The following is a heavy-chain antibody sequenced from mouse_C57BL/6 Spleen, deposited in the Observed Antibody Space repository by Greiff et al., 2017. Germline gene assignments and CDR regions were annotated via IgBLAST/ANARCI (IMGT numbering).Heavy chain of an antibody. Sequence: EVQLQQSGPGMVKPSQSLSLTCTVTGYSITSGYDWHWIRHFPGNKLEWMGYISYSGSTNYNPSLKSRISITHDTSKNHFFLKLNSVTTEDTATYYCARCHWGYFDVWGTGTTVTVSS. D-gene: IGHD4-1*01. J-gene: IGHJ1*03. V-gene: IGHV3-1*01. CDR3: ARCHWGYFDV. CDR1: GYSITSGYD. CDR2: ISYSGST.